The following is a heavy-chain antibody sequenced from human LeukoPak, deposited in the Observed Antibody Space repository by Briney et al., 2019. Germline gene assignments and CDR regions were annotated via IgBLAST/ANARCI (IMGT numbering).Heavy chain of an antibody. CDR2: IIPILGIE. V-gene: IGHV1-69*04. D-gene: IGHD1-1*01. CDR1: GGTFSSYA. J-gene: IGHJ4*02. CDR3: AIFGGTTSYYFDY. Sequence: SVKVSCKASGGTFSSYAISWVRQAPGQGLEWMGRIIPILGIENYAQKFQGRVTITADKSTSTAYMELSSLRSEDTAVYYCAIFGGTTSYYFDYWGQGTLVTVSS.